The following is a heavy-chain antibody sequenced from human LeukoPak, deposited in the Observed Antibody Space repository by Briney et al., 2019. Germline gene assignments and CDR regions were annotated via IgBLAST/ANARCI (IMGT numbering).Heavy chain of an antibody. CDR3: ARGMKGSYEGNPLDY. J-gene: IGHJ4*02. Sequence: GGSLRLSCAASGFTFSSYEMNWVRQAPGKGLEWVSYISSSGSTIYYADSVKGRFTISRDNAKNSLYLQMNSLRAEDTAVYYCARGMKGSYEGNPLDYWGQGTLVTLSS. CDR1: GFTFSSYE. CDR2: ISSSGSTI. D-gene: IGHD3-16*01. V-gene: IGHV3-48*03.